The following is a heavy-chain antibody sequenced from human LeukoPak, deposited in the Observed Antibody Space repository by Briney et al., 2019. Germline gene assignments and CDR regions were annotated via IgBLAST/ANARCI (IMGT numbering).Heavy chain of an antibody. CDR2: ISGSGGST. Sequence: GGSLRLSCAASGFTFSSYAMSWVRQAPGKGLEWVSAISGSGGSTYYADSVKGRFTISRDNSKNTLYLQMNSLRAEDTAVYYCAKGSYYYDGSGYHYYFDYWGQGTLVTVSS. D-gene: IGHD3-22*01. V-gene: IGHV3-23*01. CDR3: AKGSYYYDGSGYHYYFDY. CDR1: GFTFSSYA. J-gene: IGHJ4*02.